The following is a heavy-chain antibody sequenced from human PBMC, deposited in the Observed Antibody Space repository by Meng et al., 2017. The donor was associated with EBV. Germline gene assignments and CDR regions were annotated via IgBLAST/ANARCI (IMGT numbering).Heavy chain of an antibody. CDR3: ARVGIAVAGTGDY. D-gene: IGHD6-19*01. CDR1: GYNFTGYY. CDR2: INPNSGGT. Sequence: LVQSGAEVKKPGASVKVSCKASGYNFTGYYMHWVRQAPGQGLEWMGRINPNSGGTNYAQKFQGRVTMTRDTSISTAYMELSRLRSDDTAVYYCARVGIAVAGTGDYWGQGTLVTVSS. J-gene: IGHJ4*02. V-gene: IGHV1-2*06.